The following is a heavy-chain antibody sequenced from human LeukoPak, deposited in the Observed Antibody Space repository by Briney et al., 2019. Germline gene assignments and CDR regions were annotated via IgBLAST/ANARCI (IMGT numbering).Heavy chain of an antibody. V-gene: IGHV3-30*02. J-gene: IGHJ4*02. Sequence: SEGSLRLSCAASGFTFSSYGMHWVRQAPGKGLEWVAFIRYDGSNKYYADSMKGRFTISRDNSKNTLYLHINSLRAEDTAVYYCVKDNPLDYWGQGTLVIVSS. D-gene: IGHD1-14*01. CDR1: GFTFSSYG. CDR2: IRYDGSNK. CDR3: VKDNPLDY.